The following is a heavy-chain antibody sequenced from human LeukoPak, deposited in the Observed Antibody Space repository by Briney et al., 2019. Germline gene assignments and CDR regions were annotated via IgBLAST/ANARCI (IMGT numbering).Heavy chain of an antibody. CDR3: ARFGSSGSGSYRDY. V-gene: IGHV3-48*01. J-gene: IGHJ4*02. CDR2: ISSSSSTI. D-gene: IGHD3-10*01. Sequence: HPGGSLRLSCAASGFKFSDHYIDWVRQAPGKGLEWVSYISSSSSTIYYADSVKGRFTISRDNAKNSLYLQMNSLRAEDTAVYYCARFGSSGSGSYRDYWGQGTLVTVSS. CDR1: GFKFSDHY.